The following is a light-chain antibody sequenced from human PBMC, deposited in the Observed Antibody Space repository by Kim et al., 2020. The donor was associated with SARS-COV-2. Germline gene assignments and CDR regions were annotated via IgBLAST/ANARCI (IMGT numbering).Light chain of an antibody. CDR3: QQYGSSPRT. Sequence: LSPGERATLSCRARQSVSSSYLAWYQQKPGQAPRLLIYGASSRATGIPDRFSGSGSGTDFTLTISRLEPEDFAVYYCQQYGSSPRTFGQGTKLEIK. V-gene: IGKV3-20*01. CDR2: GAS. CDR1: QSVSSSY. J-gene: IGKJ2*01.